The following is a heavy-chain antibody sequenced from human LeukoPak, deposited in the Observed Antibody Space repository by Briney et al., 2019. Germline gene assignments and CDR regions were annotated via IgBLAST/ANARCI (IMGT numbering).Heavy chain of an antibody. CDR1: GASISDYY. Sequence: SSETLSLTCTVSGASISDYYWNWIRQSPGKGLEWIGNIYYSGRTNYSPSPKSRVSISIDTSKNQFSLKLHSVTAADTAVYYCARTGGSFYFYYYMDVWGKGTTVTVSS. J-gene: IGHJ6*03. CDR3: ARTGGSFYFYYYMDV. V-gene: IGHV4-59*01. D-gene: IGHD1-26*01. CDR2: IYYSGRT.